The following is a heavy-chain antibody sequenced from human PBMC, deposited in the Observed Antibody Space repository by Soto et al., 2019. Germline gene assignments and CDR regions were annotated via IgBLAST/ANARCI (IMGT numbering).Heavy chain of an antibody. CDR3: ARQSRAEYYYYYYGMDG. J-gene: IGHJ6*02. V-gene: IGHV5-10-1*01. CDR2: IDPSDSYT. D-gene: IGHD6-6*01. CDR1: GYSFTSYW. Sequence: GESLKISCKGSGYSFTSYWISWVRQMPGKGLEWMGRIDPSDSYTNYSPSFQGHVTISADKYISRAYLQWNSLKASDTAMYYCARQSRAEYYYYYYGMDGWGQGTTVTVSS.